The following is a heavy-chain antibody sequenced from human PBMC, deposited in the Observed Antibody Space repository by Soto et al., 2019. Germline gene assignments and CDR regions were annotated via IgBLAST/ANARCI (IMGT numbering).Heavy chain of an antibody. Sequence: QLQLQDSGPGLVKPAETLSLTCTVSGGYISSISYYWGWIRQPPGKGLEWIGSMYYSGSTYYNPSLKSRVTISVDTPQNQLYLELSSVTAADTAVYECARLWSGKRPPDSWGQGTLVTVSS. CDR1: GGYISSISYY. CDR3: ARLWSGKRPPDS. D-gene: IGHD3-10*01. J-gene: IGHJ4*02. V-gene: IGHV4-39*01. CDR2: MYYSGST.